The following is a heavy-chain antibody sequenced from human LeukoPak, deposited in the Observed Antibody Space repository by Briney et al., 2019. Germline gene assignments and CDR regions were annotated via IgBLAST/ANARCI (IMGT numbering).Heavy chain of an antibody. D-gene: IGHD3-22*01. CDR1: GGSFSSYA. Sequence: SVTVSCKASGGSFSSYAITWVRPAPGQGLEWMGRIIPIFGPANYAQKFQGRVTITTDESTSTAYMELSSLRSEDTAVYYCAREDSSGYYPYYFDYWGQGTLVTVSS. CDR2: IIPIFGPA. CDR3: AREDSSGYYPYYFDY. V-gene: IGHV1-69*05. J-gene: IGHJ4*02.